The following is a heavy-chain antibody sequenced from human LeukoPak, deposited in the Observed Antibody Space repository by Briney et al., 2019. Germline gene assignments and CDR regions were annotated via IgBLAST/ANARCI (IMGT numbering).Heavy chain of an antibody. CDR1: GFTVSSNY. CDR3: ASYDSSGRY. J-gene: IGHJ4*02. V-gene: IGHV3-48*04. CDR2: ISSSSSTI. Sequence: GGSLRLSCAASGFTVSSNYMSWVRQAPGKGLEWVSYISSSSSTIYYADSVKGRFTISRDNAKNSLYLQMNSLRAEDTAVYYCASYDSSGRYWGQGTLVTVSS. D-gene: IGHD3-22*01.